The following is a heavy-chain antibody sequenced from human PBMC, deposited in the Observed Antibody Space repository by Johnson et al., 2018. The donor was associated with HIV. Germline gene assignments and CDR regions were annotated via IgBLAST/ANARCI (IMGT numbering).Heavy chain of an antibody. CDR2: IGTAGDT. Sequence: VQLVESGGVVVQPGGSLRLSCAASGFTFSSYDMHWVRQATGKGLEWVAAIGTAGDTYYPGSVKGRFTISRENAKNTLYLQMNSLRAEDTAVYYCAQENFEWELGAFDIWGQGTMVTVSS. V-gene: IGHV3-13*01. CDR3: AQENFEWELGAFDI. CDR1: GFTFSSYD. D-gene: IGHD1-26*01. J-gene: IGHJ3*02.